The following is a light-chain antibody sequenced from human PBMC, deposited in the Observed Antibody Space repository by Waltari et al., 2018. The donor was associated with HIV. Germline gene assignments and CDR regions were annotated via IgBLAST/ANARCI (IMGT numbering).Light chain of an antibody. V-gene: IGLV1-40*01. CDR1: RSQPRGGYA. CDR2: GNS. CDR3: QSYDSSLSGWV. J-gene: IGLJ3*02. Sequence: SLLTQPPSVSGAPGQRVTHPCPAARSQPRGGYAAPWYQQLPGTAPKLLIYGNSNRPSGVPDRFSGSKSGTSASLAITGLQAEDEADYYCQSYDSSLSGWVFGGGTKLTVL.